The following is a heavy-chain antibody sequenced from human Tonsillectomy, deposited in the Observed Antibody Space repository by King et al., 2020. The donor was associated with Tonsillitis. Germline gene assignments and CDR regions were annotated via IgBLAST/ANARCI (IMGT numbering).Heavy chain of an antibody. Sequence: VQLVESGGGVVQPGRSLRLSCAASGFRFSTYAMHWVRQAPGKGLEWLTVISDDGSDKDYADSAKGRFTVSRDNINNTLHLQMNSLRAADTAVYFCARDTHKYSTRWSYAFHIWGQGTMVTVSS. V-gene: IGHV3-30-3*01. CDR1: GFRFSTYA. D-gene: IGHD2-21*01. CDR3: ARDTHKYSTRWSYAFHI. CDR2: ISDDGSDK. J-gene: IGHJ3*02.